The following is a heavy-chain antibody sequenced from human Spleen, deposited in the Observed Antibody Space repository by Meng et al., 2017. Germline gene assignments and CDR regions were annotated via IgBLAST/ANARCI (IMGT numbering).Heavy chain of an antibody. Sequence: QLQKCASDLLTSSETFSLTCFVSGGSLSNSHWTWILQPPGTGLEWIGEINHSGSTNYNPSLESRATISVDTSQNNLSLKLSSVTAADSAVYYCARGPTTMAHDFDYWGQGTLVTVSS. J-gene: IGHJ4*02. CDR3: ARGPTTMAHDFDY. V-gene: IGHV4-34*01. D-gene: IGHD4-11*01. CDR1: GGSLSNSH. CDR2: INHSGST.